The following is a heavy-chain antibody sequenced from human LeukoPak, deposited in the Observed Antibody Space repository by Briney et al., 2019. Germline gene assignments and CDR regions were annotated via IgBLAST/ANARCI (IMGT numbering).Heavy chain of an antibody. CDR1: VGTFSIYA. J-gene: IGHJ4*02. V-gene: IGHV1-69*13. CDR2: IIPIFVTA. D-gene: IGHD6-13*01. CDR3: ARGYSSSPPRWAFDY. Sequence: AAVKVSCKPSVGTFSIYAISWVRQAPGQGLEWMGGIIPIFVTANYAQKFQGRVTITADESTSTAYMELSSLRSEDTAVYYCARGYSSSPPRWAFDYWGQGTLVTVSS.